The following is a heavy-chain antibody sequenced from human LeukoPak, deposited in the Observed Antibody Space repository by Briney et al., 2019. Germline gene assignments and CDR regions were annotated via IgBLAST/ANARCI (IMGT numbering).Heavy chain of an antibody. J-gene: IGHJ4*02. Sequence: ASVKVSCKASGYTFTSYGISWVRQAHGQGLEWMGWISAYNGNTNYAQKFQGRVTMTTDTFTSTAHMELRSLRSDDTAMYHCARDTDTGNYYGSGSYYSPPGYWGQGTLVTVSS. CDR1: GYTFTSYG. V-gene: IGHV1-18*01. D-gene: IGHD3-10*01. CDR3: ARDTDTGNYYGSGSYYSPPGY. CDR2: ISAYNGNT.